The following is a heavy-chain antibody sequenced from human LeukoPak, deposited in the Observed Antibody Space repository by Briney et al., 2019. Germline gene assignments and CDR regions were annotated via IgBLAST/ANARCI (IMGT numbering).Heavy chain of an antibody. CDR1: GFTSSTYW. CDR3: ARDSAGNDY. Sequence: PGGSLRLSCAASGFTSSTYWMSWVRQAPGKGLEWVANIKQDGSEKYYVASVKGRFTISRDNAKNSLYLKMNSLRAEDTAMYYCARDSAGNDYWGQGTLVTVSS. D-gene: IGHD6-13*01. J-gene: IGHJ4*02. V-gene: IGHV3-7*01. CDR2: IKQDGSEK.